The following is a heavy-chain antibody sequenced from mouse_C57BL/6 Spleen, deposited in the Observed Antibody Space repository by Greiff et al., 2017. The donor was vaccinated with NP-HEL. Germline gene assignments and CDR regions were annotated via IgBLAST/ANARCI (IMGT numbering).Heavy chain of an antibody. CDR1: GFNIKDYY. D-gene: IGHD1-2*01. CDR3: ARKTTAPYYYFDY. V-gene: IGHV14-2*01. CDR2: IDPEDGET. Sequence: VQLKESGAELVKPGASVKLSCTASGFNIKDYYMHWVKQRTEQGLEWIGRIDPEDGETKYAPKFQGKATITADTSSNTAYLQLSSLTSEDTAVYYCARKTTAPYYYFDYWGQGTTLTVSS. J-gene: IGHJ2*01.